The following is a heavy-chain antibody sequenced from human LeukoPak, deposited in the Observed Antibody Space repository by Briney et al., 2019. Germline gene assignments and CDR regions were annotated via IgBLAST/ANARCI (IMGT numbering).Heavy chain of an antibody. D-gene: IGHD6-19*01. CDR1: GGSISSYY. CDR2: IYYSGTT. J-gene: IGHJ5*02. CDR3: ARAIAVADPNWFDP. Sequence: SETLSLTCTVSGGSISSYYWSWIRQPPGKGLEWIGYIYYSGTTNYNPSLKSRVTISVDTSKNQFSLKLSSVTAADTAVYYCARAIAVADPNWFDPWGQGTLVTVSS. V-gene: IGHV4-59*01.